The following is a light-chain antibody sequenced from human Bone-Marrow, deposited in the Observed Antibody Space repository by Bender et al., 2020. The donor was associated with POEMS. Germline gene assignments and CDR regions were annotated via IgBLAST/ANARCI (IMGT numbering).Light chain of an antibody. V-gene: IGLV1-40*01. J-gene: IGLJ3*02. Sequence: QAVLTQPPSVSGAPGQRVTISCTGSSSNTGSGYDINWYQHLPGTAPKLLIYGYNNRPSGISNRFSGFKSGNTASLTISGLQTDDEADYFCCSYAGSNNWVFGGGTKLTVL. CDR3: CSYAGSNNWV. CDR1: SSNTGSGYD. CDR2: GYN.